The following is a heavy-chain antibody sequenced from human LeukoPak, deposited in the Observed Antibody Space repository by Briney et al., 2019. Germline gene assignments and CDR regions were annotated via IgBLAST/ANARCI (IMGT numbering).Heavy chain of an antibody. CDR2: IKQDGSEK. CDR1: GFTFSSYW. CDR3: ARGTIAAAGYYYFDY. Sequence: GGALRLSCAASGFTFSSYWMSWVRQAPGKGLEWVANIKQDGSEKYYVDSVKGRSTISRDNAKNSLYLQMNSLRAEATAVYYCARGTIAAAGYYYFDYWGQGTQVTVSS. D-gene: IGHD6-13*01. J-gene: IGHJ4*02. V-gene: IGHV3-7*04.